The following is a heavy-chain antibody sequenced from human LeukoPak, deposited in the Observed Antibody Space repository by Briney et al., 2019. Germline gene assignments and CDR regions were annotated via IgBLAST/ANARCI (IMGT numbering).Heavy chain of an antibody. CDR3: ARSYYDFWSGYDV. J-gene: IGHJ4*02. CDR2: IYYSGST. V-gene: IGHV4-39*01. CDR1: GGSISSSSYY. D-gene: IGHD3-3*01. Sequence: PLETLSLTCTVSGGSISSSSYYWGWIRQPPGKGLEWIGSIYYSGSTYYNPSLKSRVTISVDTSKNQFSLKLSSVTAADTAVYYCARSYYDFWSGYDVWGQGTLVTVSS.